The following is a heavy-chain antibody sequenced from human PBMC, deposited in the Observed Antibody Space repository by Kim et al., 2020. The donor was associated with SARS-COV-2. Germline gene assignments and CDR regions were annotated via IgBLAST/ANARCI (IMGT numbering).Heavy chain of an antibody. V-gene: IGHV4-34*01. CDR3: ARANYYGSGDFDY. J-gene: IGHJ4*02. Sequence: NPSLKSRVTISVDTSKNQFSLKLSSVTAADTAVYYCARANYYGSGDFDYWGQGTLVTVSS. D-gene: IGHD3-10*01.